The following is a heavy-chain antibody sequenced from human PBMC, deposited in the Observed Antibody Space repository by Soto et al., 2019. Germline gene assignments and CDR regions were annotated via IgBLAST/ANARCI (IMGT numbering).Heavy chain of an antibody. Sequence: GGSLRLSCAASGFTFSIYAMHWVRQAPGKGLEYVSSISTNGGSTDYADSVKGRFTISRDNSKNTVYLQMSSLRVEDTAVYYCVKGEYYYDGSVYYPFDYWGQGPLFTVSS. J-gene: IGHJ4*02. V-gene: IGHV3-64D*06. CDR2: ISTNGGST. CDR3: VKGEYYYDGSVYYPFDY. CDR1: GFTFSIYA. D-gene: IGHD3-22*01.